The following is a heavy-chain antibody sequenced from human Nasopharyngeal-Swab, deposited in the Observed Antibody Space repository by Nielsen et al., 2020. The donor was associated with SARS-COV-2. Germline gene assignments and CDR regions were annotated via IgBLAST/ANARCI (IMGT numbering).Heavy chain of an antibody. V-gene: IGHV3-30*04. Sequence: GGSLRLSCAASGFTFSSYAMHWVRQAPGKGLEWVAVISYDGSNKYYADSVKGRFTISRDNSKNTLYLQMNSLRAEDTAVYYCARVGYGGNSFGMDVWGQGTTVTVSS. CDR2: ISYDGSNK. J-gene: IGHJ6*02. D-gene: IGHD4-23*01. CDR3: ARVGYGGNSFGMDV. CDR1: GFTFSSYA.